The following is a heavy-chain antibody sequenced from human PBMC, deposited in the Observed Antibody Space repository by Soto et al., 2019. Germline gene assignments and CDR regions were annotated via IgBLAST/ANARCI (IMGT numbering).Heavy chain of an antibody. CDR2: VHPGDSDI. CDR1: GYAFGDYW. D-gene: IGHD2-21*02. Sequence: PGXSLKLSCTASGYAFGDYWIAWVLQLTGKGLGLMGIVHPGDSDIRYSPSFQGQVTISADRSIATAYLQWSNLKASDSAMYYCARLGGVTADRDYYQYYGMDVWGQGTPVTVS. V-gene: IGHV5-51*01. J-gene: IGHJ6*02. CDR3: ARLGGVTADRDYYQYYGMDV.